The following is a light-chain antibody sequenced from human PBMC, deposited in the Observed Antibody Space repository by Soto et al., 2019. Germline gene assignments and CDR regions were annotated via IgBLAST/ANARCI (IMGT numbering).Light chain of an antibody. CDR1: QSVSNDL. Sequence: EIVLTQSPGILSLSPGEIATLYFSASQSVSNDLLAWYQQKPGQAPRLLISDASTRATGIPARFSGSGSGTEFTLTVSSLQSEDFAVYYCQQYIKWPITFGQGTRLEIK. J-gene: IGKJ5*01. CDR3: QQYIKWPIT. V-gene: IGKV3-15*01. CDR2: DAS.